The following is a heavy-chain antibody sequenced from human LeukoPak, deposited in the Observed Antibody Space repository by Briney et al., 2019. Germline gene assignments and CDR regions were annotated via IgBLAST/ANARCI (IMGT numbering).Heavy chain of an antibody. D-gene: IGHD2-2*01. CDR1: GGTFSSYA. CDR3: ARQEPTYCSSTSCYAFDI. CDR2: IIPIFGTA. J-gene: IGHJ3*02. Sequence: SVTVSCKASGGTFSSYAISWVRQAPGQGLEWMGGIIPIFGTANYAQKFQGRVTITADESTSTAYMELSSLRSEDTAVYYCARQEPTYCSSTSCYAFDIWGQGTMVTVSS. V-gene: IGHV1-69*13.